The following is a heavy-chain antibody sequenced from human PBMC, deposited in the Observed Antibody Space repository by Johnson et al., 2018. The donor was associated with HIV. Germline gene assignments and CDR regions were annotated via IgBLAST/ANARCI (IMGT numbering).Heavy chain of an antibody. CDR1: GFTFDDYA. Sequence: VQLVESGGGVVRPGGSLRLSCAASGFTFDDYAMNWVRQAPGKGLEWVSGFTWDGDRTAYADSVKGRFTISRDNAKKSLYVQMNSLRAGDTAVYYCARAVGVWGDQLGFDIWGQGTMVTVSS. CDR2: FTWDGDRT. J-gene: IGHJ3*02. V-gene: IGHV3-20*04. CDR3: ARAVGVWGDQLGFDI. D-gene: IGHD3-16*01.